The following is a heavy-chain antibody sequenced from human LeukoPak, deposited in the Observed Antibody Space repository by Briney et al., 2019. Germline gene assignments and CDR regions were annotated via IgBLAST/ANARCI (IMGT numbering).Heavy chain of an antibody. CDR2: ISGSGGST. CDR3: AEEGENYAFDI. J-gene: IGHJ3*02. CDR1: GFTFSNYA. Sequence: PRGSLRLSCAASGFTFSNYAMTWVRQAPGKGLEWVSAISGSGGSTYYADSVKGRFTISRDNSKNTLYLQMNSLRAEDTAIYYCAEEGENYAFDIWGQGTMVTVSS. V-gene: IGHV3-23*01. D-gene: IGHD2-21*01.